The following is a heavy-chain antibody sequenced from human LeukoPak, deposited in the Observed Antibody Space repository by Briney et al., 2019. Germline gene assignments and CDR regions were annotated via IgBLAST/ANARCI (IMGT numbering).Heavy chain of an antibody. CDR1: GFTFSSYS. CDR2: ISSSSSYI. Sequence: PGGSLRLSCTASGFTFSSYSMNWVRQAPGKGLEWVSSISSSSSYIYYADSVKGRFTISRDNAKNSLYLQMNSLRAEDTAVYYCARDRSGDSRVLSGDYWGQGTLVTVSS. J-gene: IGHJ4*02. CDR3: ARDRSGDSRVLSGDY. V-gene: IGHV3-21*01. D-gene: IGHD3-16*01.